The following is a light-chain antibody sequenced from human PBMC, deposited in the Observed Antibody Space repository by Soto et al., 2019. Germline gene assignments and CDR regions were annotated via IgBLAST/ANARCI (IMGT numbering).Light chain of an antibody. CDR2: KAS. V-gene: IGKV1-5*03. Sequence: DIQMTQSPSTLSASVGDRVTITCRASQSISSWLAWYQQKPGKAPKLLIYKASSLESGVPSRFSGSGSGTEFTLTISSLQPDDFATYYCQQYNSYSRALTFGGGTKVAIK. CDR1: QSISSW. CDR3: QQYNSYSRALT. J-gene: IGKJ4*01.